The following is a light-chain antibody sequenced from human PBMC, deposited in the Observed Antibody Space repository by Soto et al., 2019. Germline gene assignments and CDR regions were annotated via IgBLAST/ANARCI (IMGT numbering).Light chain of an antibody. Sequence: EVVLPKSPGTLSLSPGARAPLSCRASQNVGTFLTWYQQKPGQAPRLLIYDASNRATGIPARFSGSGSGTDFTLTISSLEPEDFAVYYCQQRSNWPPSITFGQGTKVDI. CDR1: QNVGTF. V-gene: IGKV3-11*01. J-gene: IGKJ1*01. CDR3: QQRSNWPPSIT. CDR2: DAS.